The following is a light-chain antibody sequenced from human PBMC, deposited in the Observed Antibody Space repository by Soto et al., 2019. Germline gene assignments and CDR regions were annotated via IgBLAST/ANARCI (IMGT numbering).Light chain of an antibody. Sequence: QSVLTQPPSASGSPGQSVAISCTGTSSDVGGYNYVSWYQQHPGKAPKLMIYEANKRPSGVPDRFSGSKSGNTASLTVSGLQAEDEADYYCSSYTASAAPYVFGTGTKVTVL. CDR3: SSYTASAAPYV. CDR2: EAN. CDR1: SSDVGGYNY. J-gene: IGLJ1*01. V-gene: IGLV2-8*01.